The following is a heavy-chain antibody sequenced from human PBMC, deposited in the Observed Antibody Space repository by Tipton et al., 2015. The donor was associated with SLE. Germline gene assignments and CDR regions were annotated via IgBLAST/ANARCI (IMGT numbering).Heavy chain of an antibody. V-gene: IGHV4-61*09. CDR1: GGSISSGSYY. CDR2: IYTSGST. CDR3: ARDELVYFDL. D-gene: IGHD3-10*01. Sequence: LRLSCTVSGGSISSGSYYWSWIRQPAGKGLEWIGYIYTSGSTNYNPSLKSRVTISVDTSRNQFSLKLSSVTAADTAVYYCARDELVYFDLWGRGTLVTVSS. J-gene: IGHJ2*01.